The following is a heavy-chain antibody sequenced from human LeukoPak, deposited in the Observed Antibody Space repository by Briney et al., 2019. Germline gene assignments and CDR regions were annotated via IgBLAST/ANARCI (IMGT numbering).Heavy chain of an antibody. D-gene: IGHD2-21*01. CDR3: ARLWPEGSNDY. V-gene: IGHV1-69*13. CDR2: IIPIFGTA. J-gene: IGHJ4*02. Sequence: GASVKVSCKASGGTFSSYAISWVRQAPGQGLEWMGGIIPIFGTANYAQKFQGRVTITADESTSTAYMELRSLRSDDTAVYYCARLWPEGSNDYWGQGTLVTVSS. CDR1: GGTFSSYA.